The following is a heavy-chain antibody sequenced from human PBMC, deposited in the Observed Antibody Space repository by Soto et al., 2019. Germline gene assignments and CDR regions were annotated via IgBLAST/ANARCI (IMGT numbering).Heavy chain of an antibody. J-gene: IGHJ4*02. D-gene: IGHD3-3*01. CDR2: MHYSGNT. Sequence: PSETLSLTCTVSGGSIISDHYYWAWIRQPPGKGLEWIGNMHYSGNTYQNPSLKSRVTISVDTSKSQFSLKLSSVTAADTAVYYCARGGGVYYFDYWGQGTLVTVSS. V-gene: IGHV4-39*07. CDR3: ARGGGVYYFDY. CDR1: GGSIISDHYY.